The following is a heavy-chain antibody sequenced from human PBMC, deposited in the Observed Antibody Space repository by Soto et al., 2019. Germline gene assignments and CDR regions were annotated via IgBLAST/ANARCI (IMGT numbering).Heavy chain of an antibody. CDR2: IKQDGTEK. CDR3: AKDARLQCPGVVCVFDI. J-gene: IGHJ3*02. Sequence: GGSLRLSCAASGFIFRSFWMSWVRQAPGKGLEWVANIKQDGTEKNYLDSVKGRFTISRDNSKNSVYLQMNSLRAEDTAVYYCAKDARLQCPGVVCVFDIWGQGTMVTVSS. CDR1: GFIFRSFW. D-gene: IGHD4-4*01. V-gene: IGHV3-7*05.